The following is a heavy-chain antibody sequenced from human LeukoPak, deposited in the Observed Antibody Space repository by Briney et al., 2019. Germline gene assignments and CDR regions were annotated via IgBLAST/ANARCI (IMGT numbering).Heavy chain of an antibody. CDR3: AKDPGYTSGWYNDY. V-gene: IGHV3-23*01. D-gene: IGHD6-19*01. J-gene: IGHJ4*02. CDR2: ISGSGGTT. CDR1: GFTFSSHA. Sequence: GGSLRLSCAASGFTFSSHAMTWVRQAPGKGLEWVSGISGSGGTTYYADSVKGRFTISRDNSKKTLYLQMNSLRVEDTAVYYCAKDPGYTSGWYNDYWGQGTLVTVSS.